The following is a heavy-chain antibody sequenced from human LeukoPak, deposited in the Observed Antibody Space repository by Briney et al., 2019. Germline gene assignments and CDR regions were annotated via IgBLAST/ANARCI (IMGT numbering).Heavy chain of an antibody. V-gene: IGHV4-59*01. D-gene: IGHD3-10*01. CDR1: GGPISSYY. CDR2: NSGST. Sequence: PSETLSLTCTVSGGPISSYYWSWIRQPPGKGLEWIGYNSGSTNYNPSLKSRVTISVDTSKNQFSLKLSSVTAADTAVYYCARGTPGSSYYYYYYMDVWGKGTTVTVSS. CDR3: ARGTPGSSYYYYYYMDV. J-gene: IGHJ6*03.